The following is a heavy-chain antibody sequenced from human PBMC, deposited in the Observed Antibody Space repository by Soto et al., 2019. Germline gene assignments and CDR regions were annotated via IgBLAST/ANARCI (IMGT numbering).Heavy chain of an antibody. V-gene: IGHV1-69*01. J-gene: IGHJ6*02. Sequence: QVQLVQSGAEVKKPGSSVKVSCKASGGTFSSYAISWVRQAPGQGLEWMGGIIPIFGTANYAQKFKGRVTITADESTSTAYMELSSLRSEDTAVYYCARTTMGDSGYVYYYYYGMDVWGQGTTVTVSS. CDR3: ARTTMGDSGYVYYYYYGMDV. CDR1: GGTFSSYA. CDR2: IIPIFGTA. D-gene: IGHD5-12*01.